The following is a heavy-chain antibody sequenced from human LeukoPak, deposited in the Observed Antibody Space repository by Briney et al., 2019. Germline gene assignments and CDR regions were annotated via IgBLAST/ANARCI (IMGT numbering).Heavy chain of an antibody. CDR3: ARVGYTNSFGYYYYYMDV. V-gene: IGHV3-21*01. Sequence: GGSLRLSCAASGFTFSSYSMNWVRQAPGKGLEWVSSISGSGTYIYYADSVRGRFTISRDNAKNSLYLQMNSLRAEDTAVYYCARVGYTNSFGYYYYYMDVWAKGTMVTVSS. J-gene: IGHJ6*03. D-gene: IGHD4-11*01. CDR1: GFTFSSYS. CDR2: ISGSGTYI.